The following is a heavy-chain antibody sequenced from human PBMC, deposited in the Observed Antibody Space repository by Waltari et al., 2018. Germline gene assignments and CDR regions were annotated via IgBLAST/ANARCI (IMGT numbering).Heavy chain of an antibody. CDR1: GYTFTGYY. CDR3: ARVGNYYDSSGYYGY. CDR2: INPTSGGT. V-gene: IGHV1-2*02. D-gene: IGHD3-22*01. Sequence: QVQLVQSGAEVKKPGASVKVSCKASGYTFTGYYMHWVRQAPGQGLEWMGWINPTSGGTNYAQKFQGRVTMTRDTSISTAYMELSRLRSDDTAVYYCARVGNYYDSSGYYGYWGQGTLVTVSS. J-gene: IGHJ4*02.